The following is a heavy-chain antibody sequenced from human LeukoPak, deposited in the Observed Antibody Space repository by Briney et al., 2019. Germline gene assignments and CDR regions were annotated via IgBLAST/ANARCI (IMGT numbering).Heavy chain of an antibody. Sequence: PGGSLRLSCAASGFTLSSYWMHWVRQAPGKGLVWVSRINSDGSSTSYADSVKGRFTISRDNAKNTLYLQMNSLRAEDTAVYYCARDRIQLWTFDPWGQGTLVTVSS. CDR1: GFTLSSYW. CDR3: ARDRIQLWTFDP. V-gene: IGHV3-74*01. J-gene: IGHJ5*02. D-gene: IGHD5-18*01. CDR2: INSDGSST.